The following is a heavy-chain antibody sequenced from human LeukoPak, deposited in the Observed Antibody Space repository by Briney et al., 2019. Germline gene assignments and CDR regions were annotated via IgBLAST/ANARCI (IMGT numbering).Heavy chain of an antibody. CDR3: ARGAGGYSNPLYYYYYYMDV. CDR1: GGTFSSYA. V-gene: IGHV1-69*13. CDR2: IIPIFGTA. D-gene: IGHD4-11*01. Sequence: SVKVSCKASGGTFSSYAISWVRQAPGQGLEWMGGIIPIFGTANYAQKFQGRVTITADESTSTAYMELSSLRSDDTAVYYCARGAGGYSNPLYYYYYYMDVWGKGTTVTVSS. J-gene: IGHJ6*03.